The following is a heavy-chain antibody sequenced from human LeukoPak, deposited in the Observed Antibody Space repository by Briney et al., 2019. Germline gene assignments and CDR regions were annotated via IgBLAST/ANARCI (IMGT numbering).Heavy chain of an antibody. CDR2: IKSKRNGGTT. CDR1: GFTFHNAW. J-gene: IGHJ4*02. V-gene: IGHV3-15*01. D-gene: IGHD4-17*01. Sequence: SGGSLSLSCVASGFTFHNAWMSWVRQAPGKGLEWVGRIKSKRNGGTTDYAAPVKGRFTVSRDDSTNTLFLQMTSLKADDTGLYYCSTDSYGVPTPFEYWGQGSLVTVSS. CDR3: STDSYGVPTPFEY.